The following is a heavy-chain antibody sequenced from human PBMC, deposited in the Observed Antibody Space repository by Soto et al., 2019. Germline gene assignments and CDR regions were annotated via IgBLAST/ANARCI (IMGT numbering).Heavy chain of an antibody. V-gene: IGHV3-23*01. CDR1: GFNFGAYA. D-gene: IGHD6-19*01. Sequence: GGSLRLSCEATGFNFGAYAMSWVRQAPGKGLEWVSGISGSSSGTYYTDSVKGRFTISRDNSKNTVYLQMNSLRGEDTAVYYCAKDRSENFWVYYYAMDVWGQGTAVTVSS. CDR2: ISGSSSGT. CDR3: AKDRSENFWVYYYAMDV. J-gene: IGHJ6*02.